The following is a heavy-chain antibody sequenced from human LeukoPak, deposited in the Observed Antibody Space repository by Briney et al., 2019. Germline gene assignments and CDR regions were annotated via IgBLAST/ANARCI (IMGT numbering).Heavy chain of an antibody. J-gene: IGHJ3*02. Sequence: GGSLRLSCAASGFTFSNYWMSWVRQAPGKGLEWVGRIKSKTDGGTTDYAAPVKGRFTLSRDDSKTTLYLQMNSLRAEDTAVYYCARPQWSHRKGAFDIWGQGTMVTVSS. CDR1: GFTFSNYW. D-gene: IGHD2-15*01. CDR2: IKSKTDGGTT. V-gene: IGHV3-15*01. CDR3: ARPQWSHRKGAFDI.